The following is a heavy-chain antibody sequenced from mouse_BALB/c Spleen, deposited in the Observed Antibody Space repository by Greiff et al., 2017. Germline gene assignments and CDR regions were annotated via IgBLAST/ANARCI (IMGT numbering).Heavy chain of an antibody. CDR2: ISYSGST. V-gene: IGHV3-2*02. Sequence: EVQRVESGPGLVKPSQSLSLTCTVTGYSITSDYAWNWIRQFPGNKLEWMGYISYSGSTSYNPSLKSRISITRDTSKNQFFLQLNSVTTEDTATYYCARSGYGNYFYWYFDVWGAGTTVTVSS. CDR1: GYSITSDYA. CDR3: ARSGYGNYFYWYFDV. J-gene: IGHJ1*01. D-gene: IGHD2-10*02.